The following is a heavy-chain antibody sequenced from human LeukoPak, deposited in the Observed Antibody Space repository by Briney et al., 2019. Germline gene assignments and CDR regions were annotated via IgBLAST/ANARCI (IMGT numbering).Heavy chain of an antibody. Sequence: PGGSLRLSCAASGFTFSGSAIHWVRQAPGKGLEWVAKIKQDGSGKYYVDSVKGRFTISRDNAENSLYLQMNSLRVEDTALYYCARSDFWSGYHRGYFDYWGQGTLVTVSS. CDR3: ARSDFWSGYHRGYFDY. D-gene: IGHD3-3*01. CDR1: GFTFSGSA. CDR2: IKQDGSGK. J-gene: IGHJ4*02. V-gene: IGHV3-7*05.